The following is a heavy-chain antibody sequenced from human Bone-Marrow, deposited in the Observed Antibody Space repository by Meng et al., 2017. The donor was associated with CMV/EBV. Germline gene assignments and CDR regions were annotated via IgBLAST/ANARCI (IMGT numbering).Heavy chain of an antibody. D-gene: IGHD3-22*01. J-gene: IGHJ3*02. CDR1: GFTFSDYS. Sequence: GGSLRLSCAASGFTFSDYSMNWVRQAPGKGLEWVSSISSSSSYIYYADSVKGRFTISRDNAKSSLYLQMNSLRAEDTAVYYCARDWVPYFYDSGGYYYQGGAFDIWGQGTMVTVSS. CDR2: ISSSSSYI. CDR3: ARDWVPYFYDSGGYYYQGGAFDI. V-gene: IGHV3-21*01.